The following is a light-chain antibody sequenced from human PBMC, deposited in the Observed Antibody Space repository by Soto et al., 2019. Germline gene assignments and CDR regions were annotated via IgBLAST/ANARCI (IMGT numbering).Light chain of an antibody. V-gene: IGKV4-1*01. CDR1: ESVLYSSNNKNY. Sequence: DIVMTQSPDSLAVSLCERATINCKSSESVLYSSNNKNYLAWYQQKPGQPPKLLIYWASTRESGVPDRFSGSGSGTDFTLTISSLQAEDVAVYYCQQYYSTPPWTFGQGTKVDI. J-gene: IGKJ1*01. CDR3: QQYYSTPPWT. CDR2: WAS.